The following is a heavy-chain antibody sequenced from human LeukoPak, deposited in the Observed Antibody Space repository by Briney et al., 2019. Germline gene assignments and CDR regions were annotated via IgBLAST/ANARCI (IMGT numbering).Heavy chain of an antibody. D-gene: IGHD2-2*01. V-gene: IGHV3-74*01. CDR2: INTDGSTT. CDR3: ASSSSSCCES. J-gene: IGHJ4*02. Sequence: GGSLRLSCAASGFTLSSHWMHWVRQAPGKGLVWVSRINTDGSTTNYADSVKGRFTISRDNAKNTLYLQMDSLRAEDTAVHYCASSSSSCCESWGQGTLVTVSS. CDR1: GFTLSSHW.